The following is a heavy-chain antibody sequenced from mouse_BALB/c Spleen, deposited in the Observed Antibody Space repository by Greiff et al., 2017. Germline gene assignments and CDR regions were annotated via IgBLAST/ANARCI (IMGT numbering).Heavy chain of an antibody. J-gene: IGHJ1*01. CDR3: ARGTLGRVYFDV. D-gene: IGHD4-1*01. CDR2: ISYSGST. Sequence: EVKLVESGPGLVKPSQSLSLTCTVTGYSITSDYAWNWIRQFPGNKLEWMGYISYSGSTSYNPSLKSRISITRDTSKNQFFLQLNSVTTEDTATYYCARGTLGRVYFDVWGAGTTVTVSS. CDR1: GYSITSDYA. V-gene: IGHV3-2*02.